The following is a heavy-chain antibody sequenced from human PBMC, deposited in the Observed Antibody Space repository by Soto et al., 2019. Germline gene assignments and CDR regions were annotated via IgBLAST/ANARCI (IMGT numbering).Heavy chain of an antibody. CDR1: GGSISSGGYY. CDR3: ARLRLYYFDY. Sequence: SETLSLTCTVSGGSISSGGYYWSWIRQHPGKGLEWIGYIYYSGSTYYNPSLKSRVTISVDTSKNQFSLKLSSVTAADTAVYYCARLRLYYFDYWRQRTLVTVSS. CDR2: IYYSGST. V-gene: IGHV4-31*03. J-gene: IGHJ4*02.